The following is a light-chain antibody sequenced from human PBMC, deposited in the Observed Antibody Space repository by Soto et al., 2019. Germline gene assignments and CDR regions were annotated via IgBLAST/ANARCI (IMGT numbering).Light chain of an antibody. Sequence: QYRCFLRTSXGDGVTTTXXASQGISSNVAWYQQNPGKGSKLVIYAAYTLQSGVTSRVSGSGSGTEFTRKISSLQPEDFATYYCQQFNSYPITCGKGTRREVK. V-gene: IGKV1-9*01. CDR2: AAY. CDR3: QQFNSYPIT. J-gene: IGKJ5*01. CDR1: QGISSN.